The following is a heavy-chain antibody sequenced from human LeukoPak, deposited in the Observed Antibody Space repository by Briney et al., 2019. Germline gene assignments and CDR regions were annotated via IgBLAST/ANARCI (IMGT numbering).Heavy chain of an antibody. CDR2: IYNSGNT. CDR1: GGSISSSSYH. CDR3: ARGGYYGSGNDFRFDP. J-gene: IGHJ5*02. V-gene: IGHV4-39*07. Sequence: SETLSLTCSVSGGSISSSSYHWGWIRQPPGKGLEWIGTIYNSGNTYYNPSLKSRVTISLDTSEKQISLSTTSVTAADTAVYYCARGGYYGSGNDFRFDPWGQGTLVTVSS. D-gene: IGHD3-10*01.